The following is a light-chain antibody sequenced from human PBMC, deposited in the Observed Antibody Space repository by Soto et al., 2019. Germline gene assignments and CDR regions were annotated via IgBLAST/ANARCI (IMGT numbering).Light chain of an antibody. J-gene: IGKJ1*01. CDR1: QNVANY. CDR3: QQYGSSGT. CDR2: ESS. Sequence: EIVLTQSQATLSLSPGERATLXCRASQNVANYLDWYQQKPGQAPRLLIYESSNRATGIAARFSGSGSGTDFTLTISSLEPEDFAVYYCQQYGSSGTFGQGTKV. V-gene: IGKV3-11*01.